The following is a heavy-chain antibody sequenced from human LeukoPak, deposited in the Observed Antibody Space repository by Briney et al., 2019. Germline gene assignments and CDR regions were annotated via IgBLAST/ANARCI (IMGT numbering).Heavy chain of an antibody. CDR3: AGAYCGGDCYSGRTFDV. Sequence: GGSLRLSCAASGFTFSSYWMSWVRQAPGKGLEWVANIKQDGSEKYYVDSVKGRFTISRDNAKNSLYLQMNSLRAEDTAVYYCAGAYCGGDCYSGRTFDVWGQGTMVTVSS. J-gene: IGHJ3*01. D-gene: IGHD2-21*02. V-gene: IGHV3-7*03. CDR2: IKQDGSEK. CDR1: GFTFSSYW.